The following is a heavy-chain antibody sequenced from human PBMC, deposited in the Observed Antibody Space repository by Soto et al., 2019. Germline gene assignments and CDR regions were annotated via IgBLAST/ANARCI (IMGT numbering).Heavy chain of an antibody. J-gene: IGHJ3*02. CDR1: GGSISSGGYY. CDR2: IYYSGST. Sequence: PSETLSLTCTVSGGSISSGGYYWSWIRQHPGKGLEWIGYIYYSGSTYYNPSLKSRVTISVDTSKNQFSLKLSSVTAADTAVYYCAREGGGHYDFWSGPWSGLPQDAFDIWGQGTMVTVSS. CDR3: AREGGGHYDFWSGPWSGLPQDAFDI. D-gene: IGHD3-3*01. V-gene: IGHV4-31*03.